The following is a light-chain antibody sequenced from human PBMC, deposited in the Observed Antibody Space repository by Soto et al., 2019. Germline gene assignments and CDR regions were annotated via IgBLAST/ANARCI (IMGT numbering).Light chain of an antibody. CDR2: DVS. V-gene: IGLV2-11*01. Sequence: QSALTQPRSVSGSPGQSVTISCTGTSSDVGGYNYVSWYQQHPGKAPKLMIYDVSKRPSGVPDRFSGSKSGNTASLTISGLQAEDEADYYCCSYTGGCTAVFGGGTKLTVL. J-gene: IGLJ3*02. CDR1: SSDVGGYNY. CDR3: CSYTGGCTAV.